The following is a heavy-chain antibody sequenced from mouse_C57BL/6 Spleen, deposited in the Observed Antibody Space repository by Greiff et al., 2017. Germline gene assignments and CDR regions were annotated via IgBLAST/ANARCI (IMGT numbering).Heavy chain of an antibody. Sequence: QVQLQQPGAELVMPGASVKLSCKASGYTFTSYWMHWVKQRPGQGLEWIGEIDPSDSYTNYNQKFKGKSTLTVDKSSSTAYMQLSSLTSEDSAVYYCARSYGNHWYFEVWGTGTTVTVSS. CDR2: IDPSDSYT. J-gene: IGHJ1*03. CDR3: ARSYGNHWYFEV. D-gene: IGHD2-1*01. V-gene: IGHV1-69*01. CDR1: GYTFTSYW.